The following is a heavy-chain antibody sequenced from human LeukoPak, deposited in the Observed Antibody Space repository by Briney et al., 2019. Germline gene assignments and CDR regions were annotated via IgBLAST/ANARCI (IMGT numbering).Heavy chain of an antibody. CDR3: ARWDSGSYFLDY. V-gene: IGHV4-59*02. D-gene: IGHD1-26*01. CDR1: GGSVSSYY. Sequence: PSETLSLTCTVSGGSVSSYYWNWIRQPPGKGLEWIGYIYYSGTTNYNPSLKSRVTISVDTSKNQFSLKLSSVTAADTAVCYCARWDSGSYFLDYWGQGTLVTVSS. CDR2: IYYSGTT. J-gene: IGHJ4*02.